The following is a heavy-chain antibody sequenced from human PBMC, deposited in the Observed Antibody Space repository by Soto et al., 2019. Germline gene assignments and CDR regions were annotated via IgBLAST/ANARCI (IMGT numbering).Heavy chain of an antibody. CDR1: GFTFSSYS. Sequence: PGGSLRLSCAASGFTFSSYSMNWVRQAPGKGLEWVSSISSSSSYIYYADSVKGRFTISRDNAKNSLYLQMNSLRSEDTAVYYCAKDRYSSNSPYYFDYWGQGTQVTVSS. CDR3: AKDRYSSNSPYYFDY. V-gene: IGHV3-21*04. D-gene: IGHD6-13*01. J-gene: IGHJ4*02. CDR2: ISSSSSYI.